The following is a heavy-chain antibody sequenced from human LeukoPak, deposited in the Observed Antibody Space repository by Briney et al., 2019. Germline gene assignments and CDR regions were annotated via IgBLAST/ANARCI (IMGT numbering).Heavy chain of an antibody. Sequence: GGSLRLSCAASGFTFSSFGMNWVRQAPGKGLEWVSSISSSSSYIYYADSLKGRFTISRDNAKNSLFLQINSLRAEDTAVYYCAREGLYSRPDFDYWGQGTLVTVSS. V-gene: IGHV3-21*01. CDR1: GFTFSSFG. D-gene: IGHD2-2*02. CDR3: AREGLYSRPDFDY. J-gene: IGHJ4*02. CDR2: ISSSSSYI.